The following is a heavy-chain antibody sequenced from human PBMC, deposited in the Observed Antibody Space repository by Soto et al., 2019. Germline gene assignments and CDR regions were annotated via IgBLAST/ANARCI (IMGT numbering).Heavy chain of an antibody. D-gene: IGHD3-3*01. CDR3: ARGGGTILAPLP. Sequence: QVQLVQSGAEVKKPGASVKVSCKASGYTFTGYFMHWVRQAPGQGLEWMGWINSNSGATKSAQKFQGRVTLSRETSISTPYMELSGLRSDDTAVYYCARGGGTILAPLPWGQGTLVTVSS. CDR2: INSNSGAT. V-gene: IGHV1-2*02. CDR1: GYTFTGYF. J-gene: IGHJ5*02.